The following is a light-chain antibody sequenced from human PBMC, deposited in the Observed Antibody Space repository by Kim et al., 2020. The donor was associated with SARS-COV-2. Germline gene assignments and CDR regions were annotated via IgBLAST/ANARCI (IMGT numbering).Light chain of an antibody. V-gene: IGKV1-5*03. CDR3: QQYNSDPWT. J-gene: IGKJ1*01. Sequence: DIQMTQSPSTLSVSVGDRVTITCRASQSISSWLAWYQQKPGKAPKLLIYKASSLESGVPSRFSGSGSGTEFTLTISSLQSDDFATYFCQQYNSDPWTFGQGTKVDIK. CDR2: KAS. CDR1: QSISSW.